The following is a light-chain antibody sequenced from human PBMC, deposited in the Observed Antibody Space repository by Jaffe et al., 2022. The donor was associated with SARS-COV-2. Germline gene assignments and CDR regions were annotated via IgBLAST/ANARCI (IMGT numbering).Light chain of an antibody. Sequence: DIQMTQSPSSLSASVGDRVTITCRASQSISTYLNWYQQKPGKAPNLLIYKASSLQSGVPSRFSGSGSGTDFTLTISSLQPEDFATYFCQQSYSVPLTFGGGTKLEIK. CDR2: KAS. J-gene: IGKJ4*01. V-gene: IGKV1-39*01. CDR3: QQSYSVPLT. CDR1: QSISTY.